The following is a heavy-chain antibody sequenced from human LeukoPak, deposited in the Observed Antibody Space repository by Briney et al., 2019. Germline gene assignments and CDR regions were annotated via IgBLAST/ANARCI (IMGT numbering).Heavy chain of an antibody. CDR3: AMAYCGGDCYPDAFDI. Sequence: GASVKVSCKASGGTFSSYAISWVRQAPGQGLEWMGWINTNTGNPTYAQGFTGRFVFSLDTSVSTAYLQISSLKAEDTAVYYCAMAYCGGDCYPDAFDIWGQGTMVTVSS. D-gene: IGHD2-21*02. J-gene: IGHJ3*02. CDR1: GGTFSSYA. V-gene: IGHV7-4-1*02. CDR2: INTNTGNP.